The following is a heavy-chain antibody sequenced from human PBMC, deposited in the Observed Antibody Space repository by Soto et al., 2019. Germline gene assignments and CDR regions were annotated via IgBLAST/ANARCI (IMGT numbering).Heavy chain of an antibody. D-gene: IGHD6-6*01. V-gene: IGHV4-31*03. CDR3: ARGSSIAGLYYGMDV. Sequence: SETLSLTCTVSGGNIISGGYYWTWIRQHPGKGLEWIGYNYYSGITYYNPSLKSRVTISLDTSKNQFSLKLSSVTAADTAVYYCARGSSIAGLYYGMDVWGQGTTVTVSS. CDR1: GGNIISGGYY. CDR2: NYYSGIT. J-gene: IGHJ6*02.